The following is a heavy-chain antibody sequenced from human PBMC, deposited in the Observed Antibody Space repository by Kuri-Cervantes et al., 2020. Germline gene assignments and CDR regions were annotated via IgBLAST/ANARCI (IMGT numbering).Heavy chain of an antibody. D-gene: IGHD6-13*01. V-gene: IGHV1-2*02. CDR2: INPNSDGT. CDR3: ARYEQPTDAFDI. CDR1: GYTFTGYY. J-gene: IGHJ3*02. Sequence: ASVKVSCKASGYTFTGYYMHWVRQAPGQGLEWMGWINPNSDGTNFAQKLQGRVTMTRDTSISTAYMELSRLRSDDTAVYYCARYEQPTDAFDIWGQGTMVTVSS.